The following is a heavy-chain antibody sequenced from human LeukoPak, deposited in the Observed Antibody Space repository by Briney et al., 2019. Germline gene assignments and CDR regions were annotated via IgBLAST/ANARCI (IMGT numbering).Heavy chain of an antibody. CDR2: ISGSGGST. V-gene: IGHV3-23*01. D-gene: IGHD5-18*01. J-gene: IGHJ6*01. CDR1: GFTLSNYA. Sequence: GGSLRLPCEGSGFTLSNYAMIWVRQAPGKGLEWVSAISGSGGSTFYADAVTGRFTISRDNSKNTFYLQMNSLRAEDTAVYYCAIEGYSYGYGMDVWGQGTTVTVSS. CDR3: AIEGYSYGYGMDV.